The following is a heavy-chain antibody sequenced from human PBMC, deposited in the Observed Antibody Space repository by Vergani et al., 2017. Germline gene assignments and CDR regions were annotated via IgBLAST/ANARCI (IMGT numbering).Heavy chain of an antibody. CDR1: GFTFDDYA. Sequence: EVQLVESGGGLVQPGRSLRLSCAASGFTFDDYAMHWVRQAPGKGLEWVSGISWNSGGIGYADSVKGRFTISRDNSKNTLYLQMSSLRAEDTALYYCAKDSDFWSGYLDYWGQGTLVTVSS. D-gene: IGHD3-3*01. CDR2: ISWNSGGI. J-gene: IGHJ4*02. V-gene: IGHV3-9*01. CDR3: AKDSDFWSGYLDY.